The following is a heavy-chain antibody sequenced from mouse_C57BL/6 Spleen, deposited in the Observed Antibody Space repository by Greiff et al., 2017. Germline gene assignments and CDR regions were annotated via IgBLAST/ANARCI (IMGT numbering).Heavy chain of an antibody. J-gene: IGHJ1*03. D-gene: IGHD1-1*01. Sequence: EVQLVESGGGLVKPGGSLKLSCAASGFTFSSYAMSWVRQTPEKRLEWVATISDGGSYTYYPDNVKGRFTISRDNAKNNLYLQMSHLKSEDTAMYYCARVLSSLYWYFDVWGTGTTVTVSS. V-gene: IGHV5-4*01. CDR1: GFTFSSYA. CDR3: ARVLSSLYWYFDV. CDR2: ISDGGSYT.